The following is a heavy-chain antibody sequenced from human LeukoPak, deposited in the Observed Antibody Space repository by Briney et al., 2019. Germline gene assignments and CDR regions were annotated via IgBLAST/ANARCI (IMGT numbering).Heavy chain of an antibody. CDR1: GFTFSRHW. CDR3: ARSYYGSGTSYGMDV. J-gene: IGHJ6*02. D-gene: IGHD3-10*01. CDR2: IKQYGSEK. Sequence: PGGSLRLSCAVSGFTFSRHWMSWVRQAPGKGLEWLANIKQYGSEKYYVDSVEGRFTISRDNAKNSLYLQMNSLRAEDTAVYYCARSYYGSGTSYGMDVWGQGTTVTVSS. V-gene: IGHV3-7*01.